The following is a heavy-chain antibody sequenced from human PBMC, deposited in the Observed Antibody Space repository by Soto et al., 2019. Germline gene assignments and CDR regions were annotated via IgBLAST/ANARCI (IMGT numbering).Heavy chain of an antibody. J-gene: IGHJ4*02. CDR3: ASVAVGQIWRLHFDY. V-gene: IGHV3-11*01. D-gene: IGHD1-1*01. CDR2: ISRSGSTI. CDR1: GFTFSDYY. Sequence: QVQLVESGGGLVKPGGSLRLSCTASGFTFSDYYMSWIRQAPGKGLEWVSYISRSGSTIYYADSVKGRFTISRDNAKNSLYLQMNSLRVEDTAVYWCASVAVGQIWRLHFDYWGQGSLITVSS.